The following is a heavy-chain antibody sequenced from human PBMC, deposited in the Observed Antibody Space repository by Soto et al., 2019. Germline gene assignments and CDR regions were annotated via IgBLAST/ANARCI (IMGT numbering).Heavy chain of an antibody. Sequence: PGGSLRLSCAASGFTFSNYAMSWVRQAPGKGLEWVSTISGSGGNTYYADSVKGRFTISRDSSKNTLYLQMNSLRAEDTAVYCCAKDRVVRGVAGAFDIWGQGTMVTVSS. V-gene: IGHV3-23*01. D-gene: IGHD3-10*01. CDR2: ISGSGGNT. CDR1: GFTFSNYA. J-gene: IGHJ3*02. CDR3: AKDRVVRGVAGAFDI.